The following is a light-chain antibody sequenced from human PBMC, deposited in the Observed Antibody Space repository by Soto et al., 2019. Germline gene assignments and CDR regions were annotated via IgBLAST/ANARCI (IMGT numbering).Light chain of an antibody. CDR3: SSWTSSTTQL. Sequence: QSVLTQPASVSGSPGQSITISCTGTSSDVGGYNFVSWYQQHPGKAPKLMIYEVNNRPSGVSNRFSGSKSGNTASLTISGLQAEDEADYYCSSWTSSTTQLLGGGTPLTVL. CDR1: SSDVGGYNF. V-gene: IGLV2-14*01. J-gene: IGLJ3*02. CDR2: EVN.